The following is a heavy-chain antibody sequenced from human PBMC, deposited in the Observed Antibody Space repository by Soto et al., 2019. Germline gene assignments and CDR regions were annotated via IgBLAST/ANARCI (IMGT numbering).Heavy chain of an antibody. J-gene: IGHJ6*04. CDR2: IDHSVST. CDR1: GGSIIRSNC. D-gene: IGHD7-27*01. CDR3: ALDRPPGGMDV. V-gene: IGHV4-4*02. Sequence: SETLSLTGAVSGGSIIRSNCWSGVRQPPGKGLEGMGEIDHSVSTNYKPSLKSRATISVDKSKKQVSLKLSSVTAADTAVNYWALDRPPGGMDVGGNGIKV.